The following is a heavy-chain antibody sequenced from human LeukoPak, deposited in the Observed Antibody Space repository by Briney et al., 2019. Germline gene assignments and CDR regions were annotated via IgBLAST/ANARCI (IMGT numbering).Heavy chain of an antibody. V-gene: IGHV3-30*18. Sequence: GRSLRLSCAASGFTFSSYGMPWVRQAPGKGLEWVAVISYDGSNKYYADSVKGRFAISRDNSKNTLYLQMNSLRAEDTAVYYCAKDQGYGDYVGYFDYWGQGTLVTVSS. J-gene: IGHJ4*02. CDR2: ISYDGSNK. D-gene: IGHD4-17*01. CDR1: GFTFSSYG. CDR3: AKDQGYGDYVGYFDY.